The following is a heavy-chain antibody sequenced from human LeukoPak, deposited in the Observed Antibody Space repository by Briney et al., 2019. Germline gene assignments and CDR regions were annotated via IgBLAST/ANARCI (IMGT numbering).Heavy chain of an antibody. CDR3: ARASNVLSY. CDR1: GFTFSSYA. J-gene: IGHJ4*02. Sequence: GGTLRLSCAASGFTFSSYAMYWVRQAPGKGLEWVAVISYDGSDKFYADSVKGRFTISRDSSKNTLYLQMNSLRAEDTAVYYCARASNVLSYWGQGTLVTVSS. V-gene: IGHV3-30*04. D-gene: IGHD2/OR15-2a*01. CDR2: ISYDGSDK.